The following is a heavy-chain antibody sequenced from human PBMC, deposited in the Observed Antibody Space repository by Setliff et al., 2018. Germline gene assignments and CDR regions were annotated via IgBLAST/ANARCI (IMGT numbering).Heavy chain of an antibody. CDR2: IIPIFGTA. CDR3: ASAGHSGSWFPFDAFHI. J-gene: IGHJ3*02. D-gene: IGHD6-13*01. V-gene: IGHV1-69*13. Sequence: WASVKVSCKASGGTFSSYAISWVRQAPGQGLEWMGGIIPIFGTANYAQKFQGRVTITADESTSTAYMELSSLRSEDTAVYYCASAGHSGSWFPFDAFHIWGQGTMVTVSS. CDR1: GGTFSSYA.